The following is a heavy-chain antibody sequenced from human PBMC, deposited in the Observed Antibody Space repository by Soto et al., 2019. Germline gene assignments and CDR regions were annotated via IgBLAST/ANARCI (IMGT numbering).Heavy chain of an antibody. CDR1: GGSISSSSYY. V-gene: IGHV4-39*07. Sequence: SETLSLTCTVAGGSISSSSYYWGWIRQPPGKGLEWIGSIYYSGSTNYNPSLKSRVSTSVDTSKNQFSLKLSSVTAADTAMYYCARDKGGGYGNFDSWGQGTLVTVSS. CDR3: ARDKGGGYGNFDS. J-gene: IGHJ4*02. D-gene: IGHD5-12*01. CDR2: IYYSGST.